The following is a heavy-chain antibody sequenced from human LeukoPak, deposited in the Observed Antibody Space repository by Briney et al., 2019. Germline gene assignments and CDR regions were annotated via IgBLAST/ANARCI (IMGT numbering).Heavy chain of an antibody. V-gene: IGHV1-8*01. J-gene: IGHJ5*02. CDR3: ARVPMVRTQRTGTLDP. Sequence: PWASVKVSCKASGYTFTSYDINWVRQATGQGLEWMGWMSPNSGNTGYAQKFQGRVTMTRNTSISTAYMELSSLRSEDTAVYYCARVPMVRTQRTGTLDPWGQGTLVTVSS. CDR2: MSPNSGNT. D-gene: IGHD3-10*01. CDR1: GYTFTSYD.